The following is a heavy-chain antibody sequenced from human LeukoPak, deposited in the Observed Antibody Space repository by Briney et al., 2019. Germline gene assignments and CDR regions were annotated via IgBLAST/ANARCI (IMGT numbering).Heavy chain of an antibody. CDR3: ARVLGGGWWFDP. CDR2: ISGTGGAI. Sequence: GGSLRLSCAASGFTFSSHSMNWVRQAPGKGLEWLSYISGTGGAIYYADSVKGRFIISRDNAKNSLYLQMNSLRDEDTAVYYCARVLGGGWWFDPWGQGTLVTVSS. D-gene: IGHD3-16*01. CDR1: GFTFSSHS. V-gene: IGHV3-48*02. J-gene: IGHJ5*02.